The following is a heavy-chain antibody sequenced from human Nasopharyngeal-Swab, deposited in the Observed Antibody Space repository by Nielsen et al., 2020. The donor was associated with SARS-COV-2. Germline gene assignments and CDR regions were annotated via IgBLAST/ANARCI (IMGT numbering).Heavy chain of an antibody. D-gene: IGHD3-9*01. CDR1: GYTFTSYG. CDR2: ISAYNGNT. CDR3: ARGTYYDILTGYYPWDYYGMDV. Sequence: ASVKVSCKASGYTFTSYGISWVRQAPGQGLEWMGWISAYNGNTNYAQKLQGRVTMTPDTSTSTAYMELRSLRSDDTAVYYCARGTYYDILTGYYPWDYYGMDVWGQGTTVTVSS. V-gene: IGHV1-18*01. J-gene: IGHJ6*02.